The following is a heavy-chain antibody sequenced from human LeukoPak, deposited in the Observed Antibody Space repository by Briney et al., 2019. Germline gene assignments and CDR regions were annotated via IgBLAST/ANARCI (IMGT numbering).Heavy chain of an antibody. CDR2: IYYSGST. D-gene: IGHD2-8*01. J-gene: IGHJ4*02. CDR3: ARIFDCTSGVCYHGSLFDY. V-gene: IGHV4-39*01. Sequence: SETLSLTCTVSGGSISSSSYYWGWIRQPPGKGLEWIGSIYYSGSTYYNPSLKSRVTISVDTSKNQFSLKLSSVTAADTAVYYCARIFDCTSGVCYHGSLFDYWGQGTLVTVSS. CDR1: GGSISSSSYY.